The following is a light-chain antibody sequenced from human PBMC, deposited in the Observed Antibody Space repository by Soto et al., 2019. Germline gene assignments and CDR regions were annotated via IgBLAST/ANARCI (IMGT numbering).Light chain of an antibody. V-gene: IGKV3D-11*01. CDR3: QQRYSWPLT. CDR1: QGVSSY. Sequence: EVVLTQSPATLSLSPGQRATLSCRASQGVSSYLAWYQQKPGQAPRLLIFDASNRATGIPARFSGSGSGTDLPLPISSLEPEDFAVYYCQQRYSWPLTFGQGTRLDIK. CDR2: DAS. J-gene: IGKJ5*01.